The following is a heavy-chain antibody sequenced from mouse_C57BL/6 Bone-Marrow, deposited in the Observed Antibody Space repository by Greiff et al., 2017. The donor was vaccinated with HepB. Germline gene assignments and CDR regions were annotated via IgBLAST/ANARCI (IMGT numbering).Heavy chain of an antibody. Sequence: QVQLKESGPELVKPGASVKISCKASGYAFSSSWMNWVKQRPGKGLEWIGRIYPGDGDTNYNGKFKGQATLTADKSSSTAYMQLSSLTSEDSAVYFCARDWDGSYFDYWGQGTTLTVSS. CDR1: GYAFSSSW. CDR2: IYPGDGDT. CDR3: ARDWDGSYFDY. J-gene: IGHJ2*01. D-gene: IGHD4-1*01. V-gene: IGHV1-82*01.